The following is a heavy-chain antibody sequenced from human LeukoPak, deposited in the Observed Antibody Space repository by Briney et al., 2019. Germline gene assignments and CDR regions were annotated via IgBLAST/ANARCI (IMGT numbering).Heavy chain of an antibody. CDR2: ISSSSSTI. J-gene: IGHJ4*02. Sequence: SGGSLRLSCAASGFTVSSNYMNWVRQAPGKGLEWVSYISSSSSTIYYADSVKGRFTISRDNAKNSLYLQMNSLRAEDTAVYYCARDGPSYYYGSGSPRWGQGTLVTVSS. CDR1: GFTVSSNY. D-gene: IGHD3-10*01. V-gene: IGHV3-48*04. CDR3: ARDGPSYYYGSGSPR.